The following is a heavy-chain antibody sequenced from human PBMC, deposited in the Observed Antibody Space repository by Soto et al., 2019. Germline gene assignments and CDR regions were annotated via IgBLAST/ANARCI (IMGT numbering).Heavy chain of an antibody. J-gene: IGHJ6*02. D-gene: IGHD4-17*01. Sequence: QVQLVQSGAEVKKSGSSVKVSCKASGGTFSSYAISWVRQAPGQGLEWMGGIIPIFGSVKYAQKFQGRVTITADESTSTAYMEMSSLRSDDTAVYFCARAATVVIFNQGHDYGRDVWGQRTKVTVSS. CDR2: IIPIFGSV. V-gene: IGHV1-69*01. CDR3: ARAATVVIFNQGHDYGRDV. CDR1: GGTFSSYA.